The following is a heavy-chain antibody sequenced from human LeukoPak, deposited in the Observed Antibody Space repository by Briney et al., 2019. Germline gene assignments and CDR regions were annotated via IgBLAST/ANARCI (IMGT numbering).Heavy chain of an antibody. CDR2: IKQDGSEK. CDR1: GFTFSSYW. V-gene: IGHV3-7*01. Sequence: TGGSLRLSCAASGFTFSSYWMSWVRQAPGKGLEWVANIKQDGSEKYYVDSVKGRFTISRDNSKNTLYLQMNSLRAEDTAVYYCATHRESFDYWGQGTLVTVSS. J-gene: IGHJ4*02. CDR3: ATHRESFDY.